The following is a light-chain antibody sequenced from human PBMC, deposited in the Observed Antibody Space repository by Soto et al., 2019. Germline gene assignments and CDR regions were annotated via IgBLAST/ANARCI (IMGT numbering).Light chain of an antibody. Sequence: QSVLTQPPSVSAAPGQTVTISCSGSNSNVGNNYVSWYQQLPGTAPKLLIYDSYKRPSGIPDRFSGSKSGTSATLGITGLQTGDEADYYCGTWDSSLSVVLFGGGTKLTVL. CDR3: GTWDSSLSVVL. CDR2: DSY. CDR1: NSNVGNNY. J-gene: IGLJ2*01. V-gene: IGLV1-51*01.